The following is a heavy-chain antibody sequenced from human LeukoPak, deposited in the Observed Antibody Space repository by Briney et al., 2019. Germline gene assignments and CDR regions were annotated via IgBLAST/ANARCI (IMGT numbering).Heavy chain of an antibody. CDR1: GYTFTGYY. J-gene: IGHJ4*02. CDR3: AREGMPSGYGPYYYDSSGYYRYYFDY. Sequence: GASVKVSCKASGYTFTGYYMHWVRQAPGQGLEWMGWINPNSGGTNYAQKLQGRVTMARDTSISTAYMELSRLRSDDTAVYYCAREGMPSGYGPYYYDSSGYYRYYFDYWGQGTLVTVSS. CDR2: INPNSGGT. D-gene: IGHD3-22*01. V-gene: IGHV1-2*02.